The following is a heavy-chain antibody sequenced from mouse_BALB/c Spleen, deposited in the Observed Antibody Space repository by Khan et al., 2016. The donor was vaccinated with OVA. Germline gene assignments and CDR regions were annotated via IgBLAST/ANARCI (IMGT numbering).Heavy chain of an antibody. J-gene: IGHJ3*01. CDR1: GFTFSSFT. CDR2: ISSGGDNT. Sequence: EVELVASGGGLVKPGGSLKLSCAASGFTFSSFTMSWVRQTPEKRLEWVASISSGGDNTYYPDSVKGRFTISRDNAKNNLYLQMSSLRSEDTALYYCTRSNYGPFAYWGQGTLVTVSA. V-gene: IGHV5-9*03. CDR3: TRSNYGPFAY. D-gene: IGHD1-1*02.